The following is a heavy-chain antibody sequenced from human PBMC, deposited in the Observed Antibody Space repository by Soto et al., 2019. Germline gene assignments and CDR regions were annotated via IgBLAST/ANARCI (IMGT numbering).Heavy chain of an antibody. J-gene: IGHJ6*02. D-gene: IGHD1-26*01. V-gene: IGHV3-33*01. CDR2: IWYDGSNK. Sequence: QVQLVESGGGVVQPGRSLRLSCAASGFTFSSYGMHWVRQAPGKGLEWVAVIWYDGSNKYYADSVKGRFTISRDNSKNTLYLQMNSLRAEDTAVYYCARPNIVGATDGMDVWGQGTTVTVSS. CDR3: ARPNIVGATDGMDV. CDR1: GFTFSSYG.